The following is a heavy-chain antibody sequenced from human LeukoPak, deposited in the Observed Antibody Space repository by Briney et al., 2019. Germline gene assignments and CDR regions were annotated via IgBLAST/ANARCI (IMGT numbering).Heavy chain of an antibody. CDR2: IYSGGST. Sequence: PGGSLRLSCAASRFTVSSNYMSWVRQAPGKGLEWVSVIYSGGSTYYADSVKGRFTISRHNSKNTLYLQMNSLRAEDTAVYYCARVSTDCGGDCYPYYFDYWGQGTLVTVSS. CDR1: RFTVSSNY. J-gene: IGHJ4*02. CDR3: ARVSTDCGGDCYPYYFDY. D-gene: IGHD2-21*02. V-gene: IGHV3-53*04.